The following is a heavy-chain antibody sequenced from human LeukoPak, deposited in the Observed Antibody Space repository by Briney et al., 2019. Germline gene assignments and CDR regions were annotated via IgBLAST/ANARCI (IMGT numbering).Heavy chain of an antibody. Sequence: GGSLRLSCTASRFTFSSYAMSWVRQAPEKGLEWVSAISGSGGSTYYADSVKGRFTISRDNSKNTLYLQMNSLRAEDTAVYYCAKERGYDYVWGSYEDYFDYWGQGTLVTVSS. D-gene: IGHD3-16*01. CDR2: ISGSGGST. J-gene: IGHJ4*02. CDR3: AKERGYDYVWGSYEDYFDY. V-gene: IGHV3-23*01. CDR1: RFTFSSYA.